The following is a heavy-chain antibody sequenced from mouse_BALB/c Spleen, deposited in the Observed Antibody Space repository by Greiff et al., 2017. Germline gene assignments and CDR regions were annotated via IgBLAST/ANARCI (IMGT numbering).Heavy chain of an antibody. J-gene: IGHJ3*01. CDR3: ARSGDGHTGGFAY. Sequence: VQLKESGPELVKPGASVKISCKASGYSFTGYFMNWVMQSHGKSLEWIGRINPYNGDTFYNQKFKGKATLTVDKSSSTAHMELRSLASEDSAVYYCARSGDGHTGGFAYWGQGTLVTVSA. CDR2: INPYNGDT. CDR1: GYSFTGYF. V-gene: IGHV1-20*02. D-gene: IGHD1-1*01.